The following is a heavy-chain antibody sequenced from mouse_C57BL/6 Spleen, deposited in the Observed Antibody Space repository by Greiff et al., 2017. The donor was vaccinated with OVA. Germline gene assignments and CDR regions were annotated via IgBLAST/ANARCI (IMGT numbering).Heavy chain of an antibody. Sequence: VQLQQSGPELVKPGASVKIPCKASGYTFTDYNMDWVKQSHGKSLEWIGDINPNNGGTIYNQKFKGKATLTVDKSSSTAYMELRSLTSEDTAVYYCASGGVYCGSSDEAWFAYWGQGTLVTVSA. J-gene: IGHJ3*01. D-gene: IGHD1-1*01. CDR1: GYTFTDYN. V-gene: IGHV1-18*01. CDR2: INPNNGGT. CDR3: ASGGVYCGSSDEAWFAY.